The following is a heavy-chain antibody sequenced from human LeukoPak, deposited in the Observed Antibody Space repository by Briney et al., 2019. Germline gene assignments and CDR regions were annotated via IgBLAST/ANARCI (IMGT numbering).Heavy chain of an antibody. V-gene: IGHV3-23*01. CDR1: GFAFSTYT. Sequence: PGGSLRLSCATSGFAFSTYTTGWVRQAPGKGLEWVSSFSRGGGGAFYADSVKGRFTISRDNSKNTLYLQMNSLRVEDTAAYFCAKVQGDIDPFDFWGQGTMVTV. CDR2: FSRGGGGA. D-gene: IGHD1-26*01. CDR3: AKVQGDIDPFDF. J-gene: IGHJ3*01.